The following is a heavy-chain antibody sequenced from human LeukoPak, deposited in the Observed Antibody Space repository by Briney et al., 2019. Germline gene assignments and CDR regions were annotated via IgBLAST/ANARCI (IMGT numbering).Heavy chain of an antibody. V-gene: IGHV3-23*01. Sequence: GRSLRLSCAASGFTFSSYAMSWVRQAPGKGLEWVSAISGSGGSTYYADSVKGRFTISRDNSKNTLFLQMSSLKASDTAMYYCARLGYYDSSGYHRPLDYWGQGTLVTVSS. CDR2: ISGSGGST. CDR3: ARLGYYDSSGYHRPLDY. J-gene: IGHJ4*02. CDR1: GFTFSSYA. D-gene: IGHD3-22*01.